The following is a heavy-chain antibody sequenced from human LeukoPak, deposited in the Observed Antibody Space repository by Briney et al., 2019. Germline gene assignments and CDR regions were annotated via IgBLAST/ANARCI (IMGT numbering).Heavy chain of an antibody. Sequence: GGSLGLSCVASGFTFTTYSMNWVRLAPGKGLDWVSSISTTGDFIHYADSVKGRFTISRDNAKNSLYLQMNSLRAEDTAIYYCAGRDCTNGLCQFDYWGQGTLVTVSS. CDR1: GFTFTTYS. CDR3: AGRDCTNGLCQFDY. J-gene: IGHJ4*02. CDR2: ISTTGDFI. V-gene: IGHV3-21*01. D-gene: IGHD2-8*01.